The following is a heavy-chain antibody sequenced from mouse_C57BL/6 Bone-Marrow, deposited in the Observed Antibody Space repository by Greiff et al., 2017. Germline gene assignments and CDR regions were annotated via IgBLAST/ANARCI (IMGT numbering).Heavy chain of an antibody. D-gene: IGHD2-4*01. CDR2: IYPGSGST. Sequence: QVQLQQSGAELVKPGASVKMSCKASGYTFTSYWITWVKQRPGQGLEWIGDIYPGSGSTNYNEKFKSKATLTVDTSSSTAYMQLSSLTSEDSAVYYCARSLYYDYGHYYAMDYWGQGTSVTVSS. V-gene: IGHV1-55*01. CDR3: ARSLYYDYGHYYAMDY. CDR1: GYTFTSYW. J-gene: IGHJ4*01.